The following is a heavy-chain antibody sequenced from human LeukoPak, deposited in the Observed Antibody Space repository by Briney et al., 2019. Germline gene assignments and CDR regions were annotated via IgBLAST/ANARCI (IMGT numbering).Heavy chain of an antibody. V-gene: IGHV1-46*01. CDR3: ARDMPQYCSSTSCVSSRGAFDI. D-gene: IGHD2-2*01. J-gene: IGHJ3*02. CDR2: INPSGGST. Sequence: GASVKVSCKASGYTFTSYYMHWVGQAPGQGLEWMGIINPSGGSTSYAQKFQGRVTMTRDTSTSTVYMELSSLRSEDTAVYYCARDMPQYCSSTSCVSSRGAFDIWGQGTMVTVSS. CDR1: GYTFTSYY.